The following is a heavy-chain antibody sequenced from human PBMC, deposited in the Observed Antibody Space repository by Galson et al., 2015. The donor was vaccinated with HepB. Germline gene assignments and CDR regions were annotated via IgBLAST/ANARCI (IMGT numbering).Heavy chain of an antibody. V-gene: IGHV3-21*05. CDR1: GFTISPYS. CDR2: ISSSGSSI. CDR3: ARGEKRQQLIRRYYSGLDV. J-gene: IGHJ6*02. Sequence: SLRLSCAASGFTISPYSINWVRQSPGRGLEWVSYISSSGSSIYYGDSVKGRFTISRDNASNSLYLQMNSLRAEDTAVYYCARGEKRQQLIRRYYSGLDVWGQGTTFSGSS. D-gene: IGHD3-16*01.